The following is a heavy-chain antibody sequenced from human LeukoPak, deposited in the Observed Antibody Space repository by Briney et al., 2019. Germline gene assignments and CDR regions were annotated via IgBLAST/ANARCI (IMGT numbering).Heavy chain of an antibody. CDR2: IRSKANSYAT. D-gene: IGHD3-3*01. CDR3: TRAESWRFLEWSAPPGWFDP. CDR1: GFTFSGSA. V-gene: IGHV3-73*01. Sequence: GGSLRLSCAASGFTFSGSAIHWVRQASGKGLEWVGRIRSKANSYATAYAASVKGRFTISRDDSKSIAYLQMNSLKTEDTAVYYCTRAESWRFLEWSAPPGWFDPWGQGTLVTVSS. J-gene: IGHJ5*02.